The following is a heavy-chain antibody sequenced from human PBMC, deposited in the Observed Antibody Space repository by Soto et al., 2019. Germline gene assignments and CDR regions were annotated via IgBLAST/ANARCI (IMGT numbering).Heavy chain of an antibody. V-gene: IGHV3-33*01. Sequence: GWSLRLSCASSGFTFSSYGMHWVRQAPGKGLEWVAVIWYDGSNKYYADSVKGRFTISRDNSKNTLYLQMNSLRAEDTAVYYCARDPYYYGSGSLYGMDVWGQGTTVTVSS. D-gene: IGHD3-10*01. CDR1: GFTFSSYG. J-gene: IGHJ6*02. CDR3: ARDPYYYGSGSLYGMDV. CDR2: IWYDGSNK.